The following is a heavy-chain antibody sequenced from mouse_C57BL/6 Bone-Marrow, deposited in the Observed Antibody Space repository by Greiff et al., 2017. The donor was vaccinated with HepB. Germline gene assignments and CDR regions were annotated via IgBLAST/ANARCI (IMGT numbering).Heavy chain of an antibody. V-gene: IGHV5-4*01. D-gene: IGHD1-1*01. CDR1: GFTFSSYA. CDR2: ISDGGSYT. CDR3: ARDGITTVPWFAY. Sequence: EVHLVESGGGLVKPGGSLKLSCAASGFTFSSYAMSWVRQTPEKRLEWVATISDGGSYTYYPDNVKGRFTISRDNAKNNLYLQMSHLKSEDTAMYYCARDGITTVPWFAYWGQGTLVTVSA. J-gene: IGHJ3*01.